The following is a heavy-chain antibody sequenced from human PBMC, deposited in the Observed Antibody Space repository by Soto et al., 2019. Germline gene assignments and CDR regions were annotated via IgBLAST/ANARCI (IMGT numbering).Heavy chain of an antibody. CDR3: SRDLVGAAAGTSPPWFDP. V-gene: IGHV3-74*01. J-gene: IGHJ5*02. CDR2: INSDGSST. Sequence: GRSLRLSCAASAFTFSSYWMHWVRQAPGKGLVWVSRINSDGSSTSYADSVKGRFTISRDNAKNTLYLQMNSLRADDTAVYYCSRDLVGAAAGTSPPWFDPWGQGTLVTVSS. CDR1: AFTFSSYW. D-gene: IGHD6-13*01.